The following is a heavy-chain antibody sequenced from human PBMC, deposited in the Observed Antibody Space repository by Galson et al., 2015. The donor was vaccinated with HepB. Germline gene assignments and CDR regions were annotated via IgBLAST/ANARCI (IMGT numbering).Heavy chain of an antibody. CDR1: GFTFSSYA. Sequence: SLRLSCAASGFTFSSYAMSWVRQAPGKGLEWVSAISGSGGSTYYADSVKGRFTISRDNSKNTLYLQMNSLRAEDTAVYYRAKPPTRGIAVAPPPWFDPWGQGTLVTVSS. V-gene: IGHV3-23*01. CDR2: ISGSGGST. D-gene: IGHD6-19*01. CDR3: AKPPTRGIAVAPPPWFDP. J-gene: IGHJ5*02.